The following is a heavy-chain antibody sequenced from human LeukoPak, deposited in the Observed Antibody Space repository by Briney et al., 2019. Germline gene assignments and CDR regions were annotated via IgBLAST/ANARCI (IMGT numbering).Heavy chain of an antibody. CDR2: IYYSGST. J-gene: IGHJ4*02. Sequence: SETLSLTCTVTGGSISSGGYYWSWIRQHPGKGLEWIGYIYYSGSTYYNPSLKSRVTISVDTSKNQFSLKLSSVTAADTAVYYCARDRGSYDFWSGYFRRLYYFDYWGQGTLVTVSS. CDR3: ARDRGSYDFWSGYFRRLYYFDY. V-gene: IGHV4-31*03. CDR1: GGSISSGGYY. D-gene: IGHD3-3*01.